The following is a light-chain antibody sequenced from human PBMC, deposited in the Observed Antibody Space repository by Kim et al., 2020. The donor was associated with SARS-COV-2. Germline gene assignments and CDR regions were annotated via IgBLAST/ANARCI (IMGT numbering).Light chain of an antibody. J-gene: IGLJ3*02. CDR1: GSDVGGYNY. CDR2: EVT. CDR3: SSYAGNIWV. V-gene: IGLV2-8*01. Sequence: PGQSVTISCTGTGSDVGGYNYVSWYQQHPGKAPKLMIYEVTKRPSGVPDRFSGSRSGNTASLTVSGLQTEDEADYFCSSYAGNIWVFGGGTKPTVL.